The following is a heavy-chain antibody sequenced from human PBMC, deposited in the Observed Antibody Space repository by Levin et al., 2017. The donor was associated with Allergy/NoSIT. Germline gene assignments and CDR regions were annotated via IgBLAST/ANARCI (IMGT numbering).Heavy chain of an antibody. V-gene: IGHV4-59*01. CDR1: GGSISSYY. Sequence: SETLSLTCTVSGGSISSYYWSWIRQPPGKGLEWIGYIYYSGSTNYNPSLKSRVTISVDTSKNQFSLKLSSVTAADTAVYYCAAAINSGSYWGFNYYYYYGMDVWGQGTTVTVSS. J-gene: IGHJ6*02. CDR2: IYYSGST. D-gene: IGHD1-26*01. CDR3: AAAINSGSYWGFNYYYYYGMDV.